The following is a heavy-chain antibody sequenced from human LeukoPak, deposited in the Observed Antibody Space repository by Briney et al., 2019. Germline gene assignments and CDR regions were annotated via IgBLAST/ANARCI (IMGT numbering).Heavy chain of an antibody. CDR1: GFTFSSYA. CDR3: YGDYVDYFDY. J-gene: IGHJ4*02. Sequence: GGSLRLSCSASGFTFSSYAMHWVRQAPGKGLVYVSAISSNGGSTYYADSVKGRFTISRDNSKNTLYLQMSSLRAEDTAVYYCYGDYVDYFDYWGQGTLVTVSS. D-gene: IGHD4-17*01. CDR2: ISSNGGST. V-gene: IGHV3-64D*06.